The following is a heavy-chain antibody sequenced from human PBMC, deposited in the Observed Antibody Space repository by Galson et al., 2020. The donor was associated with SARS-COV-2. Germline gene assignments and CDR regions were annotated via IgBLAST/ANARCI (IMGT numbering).Heavy chain of an antibody. CDR3: ARVWGGFDM. D-gene: IGHD7-27*01. J-gene: IGHJ3*02. CDR2: IYSSGNT. V-gene: IGHV4-59*08. CDR1: GGSISPYY. Sequence: PSETLSLTCTESGGSISPYYWSWIRQPPGKGLEWIGYIYSSGNTNYNPSPKSRLTITIDRSKNQFALKLSSVTAADTAVYYCARVWGGFDMWGQVTMVAVSS.